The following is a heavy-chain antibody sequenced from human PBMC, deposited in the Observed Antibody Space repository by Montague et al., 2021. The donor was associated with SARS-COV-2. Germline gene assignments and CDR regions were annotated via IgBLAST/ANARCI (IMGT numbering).Heavy chain of an antibody. CDR1: GGSVSSGDYS. CDR3: ATGTRMYGVDF. J-gene: IGHJ6*02. V-gene: IGHV4-30-2*06. Sequence: TLSLTCVVSGGSVSSGDYSWSWIRQSPGKGLEWIGYIYQSGSAYYNPSLKSRVTISIDTSNNQFSLNLRSVTAADTGLYYCATGTRMYGVDFWGPGTTVTVSS. CDR2: IYQSGSA. D-gene: IGHD3-10*01.